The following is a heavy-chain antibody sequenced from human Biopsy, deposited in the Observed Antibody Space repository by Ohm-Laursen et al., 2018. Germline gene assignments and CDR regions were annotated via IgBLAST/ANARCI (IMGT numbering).Heavy chain of an antibody. CDR1: GFNFSAYG. CDR2: TWDDGSHQ. J-gene: IGHJ4*02. D-gene: IGHD3-10*01. Sequence: SLRLSCAAPGFNFSAYGMHLVRQAPDKGLEWVALTWDDGSHQYYADSVKGRFTISRDNSKNSLYLHINTLRVEDTAVYYCVTDRLDDITKVRGIMTDWDQGTLVIVPS. CDR3: VTDRLDDITKVRGIMTD. V-gene: IGHV3-33*01.